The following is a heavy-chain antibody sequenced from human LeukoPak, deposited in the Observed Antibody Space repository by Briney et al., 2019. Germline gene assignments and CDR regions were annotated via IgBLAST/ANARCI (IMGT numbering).Heavy chain of an antibody. J-gene: IGHJ4*02. CDR3: VKGGTADRVGWTH. Sequence: GGSLRLSCAASGFTFSDHAMSWVRQAPAKGLEWVSSINGNGGGSYYIDSVKGRFTVSRDNSENALYLQMNNLRTEDTAVYFCVKGGTADRVGWTHWGKGSLVTVSS. CDR2: INGNGGGS. V-gene: IGHV3-23*01. CDR1: GFTFSDHA. D-gene: IGHD7-27*01.